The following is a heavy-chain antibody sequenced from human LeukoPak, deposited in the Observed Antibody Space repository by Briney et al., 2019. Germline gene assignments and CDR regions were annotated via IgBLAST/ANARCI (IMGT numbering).Heavy chain of an antibody. V-gene: IGHV3-43*02. CDR2: ISGDGDFT. J-gene: IGHJ4*02. CDR1: GFTFDEYG. D-gene: IGHD3-10*01. CDR3: AKGQGSAGSYYADY. Sequence: PGGSLRLSCAASGFTFDEYGIHWVGQAPGKGLKWGFSISGDGDFTFYADSVKGRFTISRDNSKNSLALKMNSLRTEDTALYYCAKGQGSAGSYYADYWGQGALVTVSS.